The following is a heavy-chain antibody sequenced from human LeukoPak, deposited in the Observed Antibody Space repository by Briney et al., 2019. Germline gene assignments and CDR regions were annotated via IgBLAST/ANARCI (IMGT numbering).Heavy chain of an antibody. CDR1: GGSVDSCTLY. V-gene: IGHV4-39*02. J-gene: IGHJ4*02. CDR2: FYYSGRL. D-gene: IGHD1-1*01. Sequence: PSETLSLTCTVSGGSVDSCTLYWGWIRQPPGKGLEWLATFYYSGRLHYDPPRNSRLTISADTYKNHISLQVRSVSAADTAVYYCARRSAQATTGSDYWVQGTLVTVSS. CDR3: ARRSAQATTGSDY.